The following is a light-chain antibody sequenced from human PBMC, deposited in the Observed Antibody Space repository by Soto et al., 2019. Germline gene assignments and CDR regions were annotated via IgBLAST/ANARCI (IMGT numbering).Light chain of an antibody. J-gene: IGLJ2*01. CDR3: SSYTTSSTR. Sequence: QSALTQPASVSGSPGQSITISCTGTSSDVGGYNYVSWYQHHPGKAPKLMIYEVSNRPSGVSDRFSGSKSGNTASLTISGLQAEDEADYYCSSYTTSSTRFGGGTTLTVL. CDR2: EVS. CDR1: SSDVGGYNY. V-gene: IGLV2-14*01.